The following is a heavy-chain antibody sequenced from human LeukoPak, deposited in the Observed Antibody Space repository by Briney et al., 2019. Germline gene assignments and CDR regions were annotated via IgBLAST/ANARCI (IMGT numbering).Heavy chain of an antibody. Sequence: GASVKVSCKASGYSFSNYDINWGRQATGQGLEWMGWMNPNSGNTDYAQKFQGRVTITRNTSISTAYMELSSLRSEDTAVYYCARGRATVTTHWVDPWGQGTLVTVSS. CDR3: ARGRATVTTHWVDP. CDR2: MNPNSGNT. D-gene: IGHD4-11*01. V-gene: IGHV1-8*03. J-gene: IGHJ5*02. CDR1: GYSFSNYD.